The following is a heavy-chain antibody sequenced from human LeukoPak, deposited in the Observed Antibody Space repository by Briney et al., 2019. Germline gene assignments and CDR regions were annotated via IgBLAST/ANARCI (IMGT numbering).Heavy chain of an antibody. CDR2: IYPGDSDT. V-gene: IGHV5-51*01. CDR1: GYSFTSYW. CDR3: PSTAYDILTGPGGYGMDV. J-gene: IGHJ6*02. Sequence: GESLKISCKGSGYSFTSYWIGWVRQMPWKGLEWMGIIYPGDSDTRYSPSFQGQVTISADKSISTAYLQWSSLKASDTAIYYWPSTAYDILTGPGGYGMDVWGQGTTVTVSS. D-gene: IGHD3-9*01.